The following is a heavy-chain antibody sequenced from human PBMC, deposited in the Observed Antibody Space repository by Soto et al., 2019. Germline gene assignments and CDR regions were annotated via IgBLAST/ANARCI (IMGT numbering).Heavy chain of an antibody. J-gene: IGHJ4*02. CDR1: GFTFSSYS. Sequence: GGSLRLSCAASGFTFSSYSMNWVRQAPGKGLEWVSSISSSSSYIYYADSVKGRFTISRDNAKNSLYLQMNSLRAEGTAVYYCARDAVVVAATLDYWGQGTLVTVSS. CDR2: ISSSSSYI. D-gene: IGHD2-15*01. CDR3: ARDAVVVAATLDY. V-gene: IGHV3-21*01.